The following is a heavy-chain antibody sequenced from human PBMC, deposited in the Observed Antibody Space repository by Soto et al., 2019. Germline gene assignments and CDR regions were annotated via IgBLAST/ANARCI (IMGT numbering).Heavy chain of an antibody. CDR1: GGSISSGGYY. J-gene: IGHJ5*02. Sequence: QVQLQESGPGLVKPSQTLSLTCTVSGGSISSGGYYWSWIRQHPGKGLEWIGYIYYSGRTYYNPSLKSRVTISVDTSKNQFSLKLSSVTAADTAVYYCARGGSAPNPNWFDPWGQGTLVTVSS. V-gene: IGHV4-31*03. CDR3: ARGGSAPNPNWFDP. CDR2: IYYSGRT. D-gene: IGHD3-10*01.